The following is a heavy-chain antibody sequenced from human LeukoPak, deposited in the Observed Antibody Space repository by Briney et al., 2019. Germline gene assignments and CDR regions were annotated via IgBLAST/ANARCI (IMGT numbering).Heavy chain of an antibody. Sequence: ASVKVSCKASGYTFTAYYIHWVRQAPGQGLGWMGWINPNSGGTTYAQIFQGRVTMTRDTSISTAYMDLTSLRSDDTAVYYCARATLEMPFDYWGQGTLVTVSS. CDR1: GYTFTAYY. CDR2: INPNSGGT. V-gene: IGHV1-2*02. D-gene: IGHD5-24*01. J-gene: IGHJ4*02. CDR3: ARATLEMPFDY.